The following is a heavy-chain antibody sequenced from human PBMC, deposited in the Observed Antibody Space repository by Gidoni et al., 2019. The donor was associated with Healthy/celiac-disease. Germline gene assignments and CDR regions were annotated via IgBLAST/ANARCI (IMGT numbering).Heavy chain of an antibody. J-gene: IGHJ6*02. Sequence: EVQLVESGGGLVKPGGSLRLSCSASGFTFSSYSMNWVRQAPGKGLEWVSSISSSSSYIYYADSVKGRFTISRDNAKNSLYLQMNSLRAEDTAVYYCARAGIQLWLVYYGMDVWGQGTTVTVSS. CDR3: ARAGIQLWLVYYGMDV. CDR2: ISSSSSYI. D-gene: IGHD5-18*01. V-gene: IGHV3-21*01. CDR1: GFTFSSYS.